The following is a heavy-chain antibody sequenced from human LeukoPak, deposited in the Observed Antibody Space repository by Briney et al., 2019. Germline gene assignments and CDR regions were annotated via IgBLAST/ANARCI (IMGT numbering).Heavy chain of an antibody. Sequence: ASVKVSCKASGGTFNTFTISWVRQAPGQGLEWMGGIIPMFGTANSAQRFQGRVTITADESTSTAYMELRSLRSEDTAVYYCTKDGYCRGTNCYRGSYTDYYYMDVWGNGTTVTVSS. CDR1: GGTFNTFT. CDR3: TKDGYCRGTNCYRGSYTDYYYMDV. D-gene: IGHD2-2*01. CDR2: IIPMFGTA. V-gene: IGHV1-69*13. J-gene: IGHJ6*03.